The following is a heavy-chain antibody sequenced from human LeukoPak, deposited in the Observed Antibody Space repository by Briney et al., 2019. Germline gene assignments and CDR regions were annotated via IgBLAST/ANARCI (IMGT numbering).Heavy chain of an antibody. J-gene: IGHJ4*02. Sequence: GGSLRLSCAASGFTFSSYAMSWVRQAPGKGLEWVSAISGSGGSTYYADSVKGRFTISRDNSKNTLYLQMNSLRAEDTAVYYCAKDLVYYYGSSPDYWGQGTLVTVSS. D-gene: IGHD3-22*01. CDR3: AKDLVYYYGSSPDY. CDR1: GFTFSSYA. V-gene: IGHV3-23*01. CDR2: ISGSGGST.